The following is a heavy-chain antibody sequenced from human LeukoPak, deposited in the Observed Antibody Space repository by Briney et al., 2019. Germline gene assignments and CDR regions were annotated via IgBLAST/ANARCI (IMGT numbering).Heavy chain of an antibody. V-gene: IGHV4-31*03. CDR2: IYYSGST. J-gene: IGHJ4*02. Sequence: PSETLSLTCTVSGGSISSGGYYWSWIRQHPGKGLEWIGYIYYSGSTYYNPSLKSRVTISVDTSKNQFSLKLSSVTAADTAVYYCARKRDGDQDYWGQGTLVTVSS. D-gene: IGHD4-17*01. CDR1: GGSISSGGYY. CDR3: ARKRDGDQDY.